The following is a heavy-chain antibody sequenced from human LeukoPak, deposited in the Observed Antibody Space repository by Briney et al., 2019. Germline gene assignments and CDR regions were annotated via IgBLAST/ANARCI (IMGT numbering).Heavy chain of an antibody. CDR2: IDNRCSFT. V-gene: IGHV3-11*03. CDR1: GFPFREYY. Sequence: GGPLTLSCAVSGFPFREYYMTWLRQAPGKALEWVSYIDNRCSFTNYAGSVKGRFTISRDNAKNSLSLQMNNLRGEDTGMYYCARRSGYGTYSLWYFDLWGRGTLITVSS. D-gene: IGHD1-26*01. J-gene: IGHJ2*01. CDR3: ARRSGYGTYSLWYFDL.